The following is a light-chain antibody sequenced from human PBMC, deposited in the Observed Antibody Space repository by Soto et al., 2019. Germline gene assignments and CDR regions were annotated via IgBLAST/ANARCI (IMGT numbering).Light chain of an antibody. CDR1: SSNIGAGYD. CDR3: QSYDSSLPWV. Sequence: QSVLTQPPSVSGAPGQRVTISCTGSSSNIGAGYDVHWYQQLPGTAPKLLIYGNNNRPSGVPDRFSGSKSGTSASLAITGLQAEDEADYYCQSYDSSLPWVFGGGTKSPS. V-gene: IGLV1-40*01. J-gene: IGLJ3*02. CDR2: GNN.